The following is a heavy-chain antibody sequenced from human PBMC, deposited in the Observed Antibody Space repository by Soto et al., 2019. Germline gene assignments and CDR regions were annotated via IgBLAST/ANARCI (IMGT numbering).Heavy chain of an antibody. J-gene: IGHJ5*02. CDR3: VRYAYSSDWYWFDP. D-gene: IGHD6-13*01. Sequence: GGSLRLSCAASGFTFSSYWMSWVRQAPGKGLEWVANIKEDGSEKYYVDSVKGRFTISRDNGKNSLYLQMNSLRAEDTAVYYCVRYAYSSDWYWFDPWGQGTLVTVSS. V-gene: IGHV3-7*05. CDR2: IKEDGSEK. CDR1: GFTFSSYW.